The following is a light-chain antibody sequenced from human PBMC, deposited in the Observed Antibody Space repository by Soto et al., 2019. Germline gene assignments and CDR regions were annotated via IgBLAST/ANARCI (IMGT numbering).Light chain of an antibody. Sequence: SVLTQPASVSGSPGQSITISCTVTSSDVGAYNYVSWYQQYPGRAPKVIIFEVRKRPSGVSTRFSGCKSGDTASLTISGLQAEDEADYYCSSYRSSSTFVFETGTKVTLL. CDR2: EVR. V-gene: IGLV2-14*01. CDR1: SSDVGAYNY. J-gene: IGLJ1*01. CDR3: SSYRSSSTFV.